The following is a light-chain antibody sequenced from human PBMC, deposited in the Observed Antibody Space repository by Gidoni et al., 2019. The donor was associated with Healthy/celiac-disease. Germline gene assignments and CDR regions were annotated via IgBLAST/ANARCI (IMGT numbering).Light chain of an antibody. J-gene: IGLJ1*01. CDR1: RSDVGSYNL. V-gene: IGLV2-23*01. CDR2: EGS. Sequence: QSALTKPASVSGSPGQPITISCTGTRSDVGSYNLVSWYQQHPGKAPKLMIYEGSKRPSGVSNRFSGSKSGNTASLTISGLQAEDEADYYCCSYAGSNVFGTGTKVTVL. CDR3: CSYAGSNV.